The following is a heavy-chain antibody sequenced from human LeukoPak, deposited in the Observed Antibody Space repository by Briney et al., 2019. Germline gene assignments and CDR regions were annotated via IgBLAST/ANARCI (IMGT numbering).Heavy chain of an antibody. J-gene: IGHJ6*02. CDR1: GYTFTSYD. CDR3: ARGDPTVTTRFFSWSVPPKYYYYGMDV. D-gene: IGHD4-17*01. CDR2: MNPNSGNT. V-gene: IGHV1-8*01. Sequence: GASVKVSCKASGYTFTSYDINWVRQATGQGPEWMGWMNPNSGNTGYAQKFQGRVTMTRNTSISTAYMELSSLRSEDTAVYYCARGDPTVTTRFFSWSVPPKYYYYGMDVWGQGTTVTVSS.